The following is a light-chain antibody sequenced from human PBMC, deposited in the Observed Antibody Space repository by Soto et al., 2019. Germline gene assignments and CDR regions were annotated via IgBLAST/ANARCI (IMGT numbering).Light chain of an antibody. Sequence: QSVLTQPASVSGSPGQSITISCTGTTSDVGHYNYVSWYRQHPGKAPKLMIYDVSNRPSGVSNRFSGSKSGNTASLPISGLLAEDEADYYCSSYTTSTLFVFGTGTQLTVL. CDR1: TSDVGHYNY. J-gene: IGLJ1*01. V-gene: IGLV2-14*01. CDR3: SSYTTSTLFV. CDR2: DVS.